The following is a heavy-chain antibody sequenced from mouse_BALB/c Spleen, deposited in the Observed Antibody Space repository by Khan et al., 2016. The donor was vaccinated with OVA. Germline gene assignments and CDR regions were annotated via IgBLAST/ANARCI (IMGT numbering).Heavy chain of an antibody. J-gene: IGHJ4*01. CDR1: GFSLSRYN. CDR3: ARAYYRSDGYYAMDY. Sequence: QVQLKESGPGLVAPSQGLSITCTVSGFSLSRYNIHWIRQPPGKGLEWLGMILGGGNTDYNSTLNIRLSISKDNSKSQVFLKLNSLQTDDTAVYFCARAYYRSDGYYAMDYWGQGTSVTVSS. V-gene: IGHV2-6-4*01. D-gene: IGHD2-14*01. CDR2: ILGGGNT.